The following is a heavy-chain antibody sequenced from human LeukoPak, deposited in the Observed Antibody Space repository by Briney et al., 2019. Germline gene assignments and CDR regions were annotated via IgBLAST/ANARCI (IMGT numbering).Heavy chain of an antibody. D-gene: IGHD4-11*01. CDR1: GFTFSRSA. J-gene: IGHJ5*02. Sequence: GGSLRLSCAASGFTFSRSALSWGRHAPGKGLERVSHIIGGGGSTYYADSPKGRFTLSRDNSKNTLYLQMNRLRAEDTAVYYCAKDSSNYAKPSDLGGRGTLVSVFS. V-gene: IGHV3-23*01. CDR2: IIGGGGST. CDR3: AKDSSNYAKPSDL.